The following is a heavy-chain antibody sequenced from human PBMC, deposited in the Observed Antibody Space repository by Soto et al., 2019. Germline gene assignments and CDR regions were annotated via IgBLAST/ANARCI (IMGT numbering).Heavy chain of an antibody. D-gene: IGHD2-8*01. V-gene: IGHV4-61*01. CDR3: ARVNCTNGVCCPDYYYYYGMDV. Sequence: SETLSLTCTVCGGSVSSGSYYWSWIRQPPGKGLEWIGYIYYSGSTNYNPSLKSRVTISVDTSKNQFSLKLSSVTAADTAVYYCARVNCTNGVCCPDYYYYYGMDVWGQGTTVTVSS. J-gene: IGHJ6*02. CDR1: GGSVSSGSYY. CDR2: IYYSGST.